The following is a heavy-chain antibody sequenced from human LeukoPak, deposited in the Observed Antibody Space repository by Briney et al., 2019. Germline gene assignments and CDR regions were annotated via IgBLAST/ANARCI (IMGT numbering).Heavy chain of an antibody. J-gene: IGHJ4*02. Sequence: SETLSLTCTVSGGSISSSSYYWSWIRQPAGKGLEWIGRIYTSGSTNYNPSLKSRVTISVDTSKNQFSLKLSSVTAADTAVYYCAREGVVTRNFDYWGQGTLVTVSS. CDR1: GGSISSSSYY. CDR2: IYTSGST. D-gene: IGHD3-22*01. V-gene: IGHV4-61*02. CDR3: AREGVVTRNFDY.